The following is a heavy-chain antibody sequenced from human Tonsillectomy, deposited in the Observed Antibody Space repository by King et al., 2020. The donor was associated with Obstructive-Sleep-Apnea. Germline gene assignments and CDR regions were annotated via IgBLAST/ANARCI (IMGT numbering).Heavy chain of an antibody. CDR1: GFTFSSYN. J-gene: IGHJ6*02. Sequence: VQLVESGGGLVKPGGSLRLSCAASGFTFSSYNMNWVRQAPGKGLEWVSSISSSTSYIYYADSVKGRITIPRDNAKNSLYLQMNSLRAEDTAVYYCARDRGGGRRYYGMDVWGQGTTVTVSS. D-gene: IGHD2-15*01. V-gene: IGHV3-21*01. CDR2: ISSSTSYI. CDR3: ARDRGGGRRYYGMDV.